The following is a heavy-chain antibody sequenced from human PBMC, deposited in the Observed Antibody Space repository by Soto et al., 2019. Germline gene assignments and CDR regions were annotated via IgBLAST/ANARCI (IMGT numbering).Heavy chain of an antibody. Sequence: SETLSLTCAVSGGSISSGGYSWNWIRQPPGKGLEWIGYIYHSGSTYYNPSLKSRVTISVDTSNNQLSLKLRSVTAADTAVYYCARHDGFSSGWIIDYWGHGTLVTVSS. J-gene: IGHJ4*01. V-gene: IGHV4-30-2*03. CDR2: IYHSGST. CDR1: GGSISSGGYS. D-gene: IGHD6-19*01. CDR3: ARHDGFSSGWIIDY.